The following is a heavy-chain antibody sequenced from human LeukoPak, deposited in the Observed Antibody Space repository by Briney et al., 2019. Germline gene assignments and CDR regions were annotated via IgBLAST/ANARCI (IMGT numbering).Heavy chain of an antibody. J-gene: IGHJ6*03. CDR2: ISSSGSTI. CDR1: GFTFSSYG. V-gene: IGHV3-48*04. Sequence: GGTLRLSCAASGFTFSSYGTSWVRQAPGKGLEWVSYISSSGSTIYYADSVKGRFTISRDNAKNSLYLQMNSLRAEDTAVYYCARVTYYYDSSGYSMRYYYYYMDVWGKGTTVTVSS. CDR3: ARVTYYYDSSGYSMRYYYYYMDV. D-gene: IGHD3-22*01.